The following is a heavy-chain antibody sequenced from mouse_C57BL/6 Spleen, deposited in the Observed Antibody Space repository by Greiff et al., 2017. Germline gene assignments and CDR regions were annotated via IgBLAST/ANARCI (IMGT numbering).Heavy chain of an antibody. CDR1: GFTFSSYA. V-gene: IGHV5-9-1*02. D-gene: IGHD2-3*01. CDR2: ISSGGDYI. J-gene: IGHJ2*01. CDR3: TREDGRGYFDY. Sequence: EVHLVESGEGLVKPGGSLKLSCAASGFTFSSYAMSWVRQTPEKRLEWVAYISSGGDYIYYADTVKGRFTLSRDNARNTLYLQMSSLKSEDTAMYYCTREDGRGYFDYGGQGTTLTVSS.